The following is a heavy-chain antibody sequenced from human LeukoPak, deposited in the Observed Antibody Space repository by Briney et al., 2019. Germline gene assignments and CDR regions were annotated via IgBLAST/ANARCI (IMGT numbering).Heavy chain of an antibody. CDR2: ITGTHYTT. Sequence: GGSLRLSCAASGFTFSTFAMTWVRQAPGKGLEWVSSITGTHYTTYNTDSVKGRFTISRDNSKNTLYLQMNSLRADDTAVYYCTRDPNGDYVGAFDPWGQGTLVTVSS. D-gene: IGHD4-17*01. J-gene: IGHJ5*02. CDR1: GFTFSTFA. V-gene: IGHV3-23*01. CDR3: TRDPNGDYVGAFDP.